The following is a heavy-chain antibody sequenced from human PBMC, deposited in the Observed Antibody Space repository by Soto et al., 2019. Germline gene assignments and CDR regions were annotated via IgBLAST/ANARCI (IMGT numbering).Heavy chain of an antibody. CDR3: VRRGGTPIFGVITNVNYFDS. CDR1: GFTFSIYA. J-gene: IGHJ4*02. D-gene: IGHD3-3*01. Sequence: EVQLVESGGGLVQPGGSLRLSCSASGFTFSIYAMHWVRQAPGKGLEYVSAISSNGDRTYYADSAKGRFTISRDNSKNTLYLQMNSLRAEDTAVYYCVRRGGTPIFGVITNVNYFDSWGQGTLVTVSS. V-gene: IGHV3-64D*06. CDR2: ISSNGDRT.